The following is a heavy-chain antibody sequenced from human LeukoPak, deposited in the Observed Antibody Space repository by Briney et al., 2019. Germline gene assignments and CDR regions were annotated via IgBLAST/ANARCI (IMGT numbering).Heavy chain of an antibody. CDR1: GFTFSNYD. CDR2: IWYDGSNK. V-gene: IGHV3-33*01. CDR3: ARDPYFSFDY. Sequence: GGSLRLSCAASGFTFSNYDMHWVRRAPDKGLEWVAVIWYDGSNKYYADSVKGRFTISRDNAKNSLYLQMNSLRAEDTAVYYCARDPYFSFDYWGQGTLVTVSS. D-gene: IGHD2/OR15-2a*01. J-gene: IGHJ4*02.